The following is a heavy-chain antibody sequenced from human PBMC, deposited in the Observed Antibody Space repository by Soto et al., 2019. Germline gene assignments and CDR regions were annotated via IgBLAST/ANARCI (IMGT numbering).Heavy chain of an antibody. CDR2: TYYRSIWQT. CDR3: ARLVGISWLDH. V-gene: IGHV6-1*01. D-gene: IGHD6-13*01. Sequence: QVQLQQSGPGLVKPSQTLSLTCAISGDSVSSNDAVWNWIRQSPSRGLEWLGRTYYRSIWQTEYAVSVKGRMPIYPDASKNQFSLQLNSVTPEDAAMYVCARLVGISWLDHWCQGTLVNVSA. CDR1: GDSVSSNDAV. J-gene: IGHJ4*02.